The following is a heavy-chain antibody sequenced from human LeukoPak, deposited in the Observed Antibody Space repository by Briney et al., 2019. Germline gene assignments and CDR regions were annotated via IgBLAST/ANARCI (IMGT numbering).Heavy chain of an antibody. D-gene: IGHD3-10*01. CDR2: IRSKANSYAT. V-gene: IGHV3-73*01. J-gene: IGHJ6*02. Sequence: GGSLSLSCAASGFTFSGSAMHWVRQASGKGLEWVGRIRSKANSYATAYAASVKGRFTISRDDSKNTAYLQMNSLKTEDTAVYYCTGPSGSYSPDYYYYGMDVWGQGTTVTVSS. CDR3: TGPSGSYSPDYYYYGMDV. CDR1: GFTFSGSA.